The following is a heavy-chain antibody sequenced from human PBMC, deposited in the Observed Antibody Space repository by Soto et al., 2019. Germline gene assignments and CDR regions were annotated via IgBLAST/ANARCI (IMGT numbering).Heavy chain of an antibody. J-gene: IGHJ6*03. CDR2: IHSGNSA. D-gene: IGHD2-15*01. Sequence: EMQLVESGGGLVNPGGSLRLSCAASGLIVNNNYMNWVRQAPGKGLEWVSVIHSGNSASYADSVMGRFTISRHNSKNMVYLRMTSLRAEDTAVYYCARDPGYCSGGICYRYMDVWGKGTTVTVSS. V-gene: IGHV3-53*04. CDR3: ARDPGYCSGGICYRYMDV. CDR1: GLIVNNNY.